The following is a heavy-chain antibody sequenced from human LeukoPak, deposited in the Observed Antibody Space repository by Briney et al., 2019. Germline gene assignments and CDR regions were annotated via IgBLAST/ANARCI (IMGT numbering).Heavy chain of an antibody. J-gene: IGHJ3*02. CDR2: INPSGGST. D-gene: IGHD6-19*01. CDR1: GYTFTSYY. V-gene: IGHV1-46*01. Sequence: GASVKVSCKASGYTFTSYYMHWVRQAPGQALEWMGIINPSGGSTSYAQKFQGRATMTRDMSTSTVYMELSSLRSEDTAVYYCARVSGGWYEADAFDIWGQGTMVTVSS. CDR3: ARVSGGWYEADAFDI.